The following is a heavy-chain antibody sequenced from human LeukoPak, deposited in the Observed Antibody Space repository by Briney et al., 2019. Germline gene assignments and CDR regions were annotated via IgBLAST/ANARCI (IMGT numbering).Heavy chain of an antibody. CDR3: ARVVVPAAFDY. D-gene: IGHD2-2*01. CDR1: GGSISNYH. CDR2: IYYSGST. V-gene: IGHV4-59*01. Sequence: SETLSLTCTVSGGSISNYHWSWIRQPPGKGLEWIGYIYYSGSTNYNPSLKSRVTISLDTSKNQFSLKLSSVTAADTAVYYCARVVVPAAFDYWGQGTLVTVSS. J-gene: IGHJ4*02.